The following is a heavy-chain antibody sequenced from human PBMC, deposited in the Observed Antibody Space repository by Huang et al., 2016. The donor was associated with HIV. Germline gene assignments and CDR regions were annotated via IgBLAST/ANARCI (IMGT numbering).Heavy chain of an antibody. J-gene: IGHJ6*02. Sequence: QMQLQQRGAGLLKPSETLSLTCGVSGGSFTGNYLTWLRQAPGKGLEWIGEVNDSGATNYNPCRNGRVTVSLDKSNRELSLNLRSVTAADTAVYYCARQWTILEWLLGLDVWGQGTTVIVSS. D-gene: IGHD3-3*01. CDR1: GGSFTGNY. V-gene: IGHV4-34*02. CDR2: VNDSGAT. CDR3: ARQWTILEWLLGLDV.